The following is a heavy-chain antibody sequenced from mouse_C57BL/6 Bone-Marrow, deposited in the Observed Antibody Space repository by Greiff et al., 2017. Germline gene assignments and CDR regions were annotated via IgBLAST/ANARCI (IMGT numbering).Heavy chain of an antibody. CDR2: IYPGSGTT. Sequence: VQLQQSGAELVRPGASVKLSCKASGYTFTDYYINWVKQRPGQGLEWIARIYPGSGTTYYNEKFKGKATLTAEQSSSTAYMQLSSLTSNDSAVYFCARLDGWGQGTTLTVSS. D-gene: IGHD1-1*01. CDR1: GYTFTDYY. J-gene: IGHJ2*01. V-gene: IGHV1-76*01. CDR3: ARLDG.